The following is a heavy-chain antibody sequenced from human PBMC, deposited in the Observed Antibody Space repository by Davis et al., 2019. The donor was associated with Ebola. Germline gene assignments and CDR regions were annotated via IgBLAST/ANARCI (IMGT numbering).Heavy chain of an antibody. CDR3: AKDFYGSGSYIDA. CDR2: ITSNSGTT. Sequence: SLKISCATSGLTFDNYAMHWFRQAPGKGLEWVSGITSNSGTTAYADSVKGRFTISRDNAKDSLYLQINSLRIEDTAFYYCAKDFYGSGSYIDAWGQGTLVAVSS. J-gene: IGHJ5*02. V-gene: IGHV3-9*01. D-gene: IGHD3-10*01. CDR1: GLTFDNYA.